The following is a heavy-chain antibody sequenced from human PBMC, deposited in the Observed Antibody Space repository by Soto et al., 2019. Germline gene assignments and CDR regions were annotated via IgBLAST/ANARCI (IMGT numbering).Heavy chain of an antibody. J-gene: IGHJ4*02. D-gene: IGHD1-7*01. V-gene: IGHV1-69*04. CDR3: ARDKWNYARSLDD. Sequence: SVKVSCKASGGTFSSYTISWVRQAPGQGLEWMGRIIPILGIANYAQKFQGRVTITADKSTSTAYMELSSLRSEDTAVYYCARDKWNYARSLDDWGQGTLVTVSS. CDR2: IIPILGIA. CDR1: GGTFSSYT.